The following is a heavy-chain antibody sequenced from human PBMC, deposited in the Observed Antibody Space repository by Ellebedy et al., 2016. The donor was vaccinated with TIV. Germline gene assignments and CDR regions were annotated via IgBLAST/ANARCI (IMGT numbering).Heavy chain of an antibody. CDR3: ARDVRVVVVVAATPSAVYYYYGMDV. J-gene: IGHJ6*02. V-gene: IGHV1-46*04. D-gene: IGHD2-15*01. CDR1: GYTFTSYY. CDR2: INPSGGST. Sequence: AASVKVSCKASGYTFTSYYMHWVRQAPGQGLEWMGIINPSGGSTSYAQKLQGRVTMTRDTSTSTVYMELSRLRFEETAVYYCARDVRVVVVVAATPSAVYYYYGMDVWGQGTTVTVSS.